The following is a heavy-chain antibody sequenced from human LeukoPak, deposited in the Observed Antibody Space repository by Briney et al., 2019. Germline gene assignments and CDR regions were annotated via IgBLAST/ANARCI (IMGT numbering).Heavy chain of an antibody. CDR2: IYSSGTT. CDR3: ARSSVWFGEEGTYDY. Sequence: SETLSLTCTVSGGSISNYYWNWIRQPPGKGLEWIGFIYSSGTTNYNPSLKSRLSFSIDTSKNQFSLKLTSMTAADTAVYYCARSSVWFGEEGTYDYWGQGTLVTVSS. J-gene: IGHJ4*02. D-gene: IGHD3-10*01. CDR1: GGSISNYY. V-gene: IGHV4-59*01.